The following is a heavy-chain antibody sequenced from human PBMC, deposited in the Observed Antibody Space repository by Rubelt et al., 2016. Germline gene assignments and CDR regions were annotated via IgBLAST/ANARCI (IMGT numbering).Heavy chain of an antibody. J-gene: IGHJ4*02. CDR2: IYYSGST. CDR3: ARLNSSGYYYYY. V-gene: IGHV4-59*08. D-gene: IGHD3-22*01. Sequence: QVQLQESGPGLVKPSETLSLTCTVSGGSISSYYWSWIRQPPGKGLEWIGYIYYSGSTNYNPSLKSRVTISVDTSKNQFSLKLSSVTAADTAVYYCARLNSSGYYYYYWGQGTLVTVSS. CDR1: GGSISSYY.